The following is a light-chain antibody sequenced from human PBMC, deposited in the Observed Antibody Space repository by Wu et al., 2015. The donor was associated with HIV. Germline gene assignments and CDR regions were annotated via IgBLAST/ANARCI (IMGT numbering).Light chain of an antibody. CDR1: QNVNSN. CDR3: QQYNNWPPDS. J-gene: IGKJ2*03. CDR2: GAS. Sequence: MTQSPATLSVSPGERATLTCRASQNVNSNLAWYQQKPGQAPRLLIYGASTRATGIPARFSGSGSGTEFTLTISSLQSEDFAIYYCQQYNNWPPDSFGQGTKLEIK. V-gene: IGKV3-15*01.